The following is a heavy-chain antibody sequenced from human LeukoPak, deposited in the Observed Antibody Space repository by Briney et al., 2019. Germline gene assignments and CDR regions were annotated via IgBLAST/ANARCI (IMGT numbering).Heavy chain of an antibody. J-gene: IGHJ4*02. CDR1: GGSFSGYY. V-gene: IGHV4-34*01. CDR3: ARENIEGSSSWSRPFDY. D-gene: IGHD6-13*01. Sequence: SETLSLTCAVYGGSFSGYYWSWIRQPPGKGLEWIGEINHSGSTNYNPSLKSRVTISVDTSKNQFSLKLSSVTAADTAVYYCARENIEGSSSWSRPFDYWGQGTLVTVSS. CDR2: INHSGST.